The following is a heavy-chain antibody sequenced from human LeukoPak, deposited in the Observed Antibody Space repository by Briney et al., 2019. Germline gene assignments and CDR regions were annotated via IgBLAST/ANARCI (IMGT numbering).Heavy chain of an antibody. V-gene: IGHV4-38-2*01. CDR1: GYSISSGYY. CDR2: IYHSVNT. J-gene: IGHJ3*02. CDR3: ARARGLNAFDI. D-gene: IGHD6-6*01. Sequence: SETLSLTCAVSGYSISSGYYWGWIRQPPGKGLEWIGSIYHSVNTYYNPSLKSRVTISVDTSKNQCSLKLSSVTAADTAVYYCARARGLNAFDIWGQGTMVTVSS.